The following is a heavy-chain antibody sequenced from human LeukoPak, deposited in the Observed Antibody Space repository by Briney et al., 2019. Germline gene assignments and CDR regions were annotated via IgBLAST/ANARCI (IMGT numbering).Heavy chain of an antibody. Sequence: GGSLRLSCAASGFTFSSYGMHWVRQAPGKGLEWVAFIRYDGSNKYYADSVKGRFTISRDNSKNTLYLQMNSLRAEDTAVYYCAKAHVYCSSTSCYIFDYWGQGTLVTVSS. CDR3: AKAHVYCSSTSCYIFDY. CDR1: GFTFSSYG. CDR2: IRYDGSNK. D-gene: IGHD2-2*02. V-gene: IGHV3-30*02. J-gene: IGHJ4*02.